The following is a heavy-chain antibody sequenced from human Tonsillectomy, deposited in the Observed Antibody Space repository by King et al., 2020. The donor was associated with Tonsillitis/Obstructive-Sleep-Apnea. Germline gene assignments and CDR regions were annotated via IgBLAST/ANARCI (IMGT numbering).Heavy chain of an antibody. CDR1: GGSFSGYY. V-gene: IGHV4-34*01. CDR2: INHSGST. D-gene: IGHD2-21*02. Sequence: VQLQQWGAGLLKPSETLSLTCAVYGGSFSGYYWSWIRQPPGKGLEWIGEINHSGSTNYNPPLKSRVTISVDTSKNQFSLKLSSVTAADTAVYYCARGDIVVVTAIGGFYFDYWGQGTLVTVSS. CDR3: ARGDIVVVTAIGGFYFDY. J-gene: IGHJ4*02.